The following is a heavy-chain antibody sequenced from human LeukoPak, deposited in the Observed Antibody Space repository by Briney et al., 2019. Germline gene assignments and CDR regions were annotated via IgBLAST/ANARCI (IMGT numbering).Heavy chain of an antibody. CDR1: GGSISSYY. CDR3: ARSIAAAGTGFDP. Sequence: SETLSLTCTVSGGSISSYYWSWIRQPPGKGLEWIGYIYYSGSTNYKSSLKSRVTISVDTSKNQFSLKLSSVTAADTAVYYCARSIAAAGTGFDPWGQGTLVTVSS. CDR2: IYYSGST. J-gene: IGHJ5*02. V-gene: IGHV4-59*01. D-gene: IGHD6-13*01.